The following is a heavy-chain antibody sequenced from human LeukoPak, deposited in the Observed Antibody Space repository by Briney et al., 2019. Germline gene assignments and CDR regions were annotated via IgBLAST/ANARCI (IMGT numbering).Heavy chain of an antibody. J-gene: IGHJ4*02. CDR2: IYYSGST. D-gene: IGHD2-15*01. CDR3: ARDPGVVAATNGY. V-gene: IGHV4-39*07. Sequence: PSETLSLTCTVSGGSISDYYWGWIRQSPGKGLEWIGSIYYSGSTYYNPSLKSRVTISVDTSKNQFSLKLSSVTAADTAVYYCARDPGVVAATNGYWGQGTLVTVSS. CDR1: GGSISDYY.